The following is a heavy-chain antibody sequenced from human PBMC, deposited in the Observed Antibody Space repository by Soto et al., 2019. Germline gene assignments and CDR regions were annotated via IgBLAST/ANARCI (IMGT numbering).Heavy chain of an antibody. D-gene: IGHD2-2*01. J-gene: IGHJ4*02. CDR1: GFTFSSYA. CDR3: AKGDCSSTSCYADY. Sequence: GGSLRLSCAASGFTFSSYAMSWVRQAPGKGLEWVSAISGSGGSTYYADSVKGRFTISRDNSKNTLYLQMNSLRAEDTAVYYCAKGDCSSTSCYADYWGQGTLVTVSS. V-gene: IGHV3-23*01. CDR2: ISGSGGST.